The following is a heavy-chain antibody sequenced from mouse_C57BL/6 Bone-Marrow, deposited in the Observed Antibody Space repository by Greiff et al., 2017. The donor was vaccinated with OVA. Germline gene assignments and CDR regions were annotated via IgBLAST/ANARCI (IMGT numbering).Heavy chain of an antibody. CDR2: IDPETGGT. CDR3: TRSEGGNWDGLAY. CDR1: GYTFTDYE. J-gene: IGHJ3*01. Sequence: QVQLKESGAELVRPGASVTLSCKASGYTFTDYEMHWVKQTPVHGLEWIGAIDPETGGTAYNQKFKGKAILTADQSSSTAYMELRSLTSEDSAVYYCTRSEGGNWDGLAYWGQGTLVTVSA. D-gene: IGHD4-1*02. V-gene: IGHV1-15*01.